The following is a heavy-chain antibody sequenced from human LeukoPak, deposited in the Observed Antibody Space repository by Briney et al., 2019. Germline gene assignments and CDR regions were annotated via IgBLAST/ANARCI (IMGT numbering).Heavy chain of an antibody. Sequence: SETLSLTCTVSVGSISSSSYYWGWIRQPPGKGLEWIGSIYYSGSTYYNPSLKSRVTISVDTSKNQFSLKLSSVTAADTAVYYCARHSRVFDYWGQGTLVTVSS. CDR2: IYYSGST. J-gene: IGHJ4*02. CDR3: ARHSRVFDY. D-gene: IGHD2/OR15-2a*01. CDR1: VGSISSSSYY. V-gene: IGHV4-39*01.